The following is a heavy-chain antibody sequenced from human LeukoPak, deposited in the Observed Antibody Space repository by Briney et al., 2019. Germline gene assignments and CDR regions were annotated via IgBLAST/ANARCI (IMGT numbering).Heavy chain of an antibody. CDR3: ASSEYSSSWYYWVD. CDR2: ISYDGSNK. J-gene: IGHJ4*02. D-gene: IGHD6-13*01. V-gene: IGHV3-30-3*01. Sequence: GGSLRLSCAASGFTFSSYAMHWVRQAPGKGLEWVAVISYDGSNKYYADSVKGRFTISGDNSKNTLYLQMNSLRAEDTAVYYCASSEYSSSWYYWVDWGQGTLVTVSS. CDR1: GFTFSSYA.